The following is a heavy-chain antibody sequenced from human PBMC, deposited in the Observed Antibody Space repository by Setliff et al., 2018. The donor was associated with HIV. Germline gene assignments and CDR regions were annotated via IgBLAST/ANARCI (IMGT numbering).Heavy chain of an antibody. D-gene: IGHD7-27*01. CDR3: ARQLSNSLDY. V-gene: IGHV1-2*02. CDR2: ISPNNAGT. CDR1: GYTFSSDE. J-gene: IGHJ4*02. Sequence: SDTVSCQASGYTFSSDEIGWVRHVTGQGLEWMGWISPNNAGTIIHRTFRGRVTLTSDTSINTASMELSGLSSDDTAMYFCARQLSNSLDYWGQGTLVTVSS.